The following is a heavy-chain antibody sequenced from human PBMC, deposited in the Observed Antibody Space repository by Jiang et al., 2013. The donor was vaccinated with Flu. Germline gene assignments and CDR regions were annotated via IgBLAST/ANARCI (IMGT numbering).Heavy chain of an antibody. CDR2: IYYSGST. D-gene: IGHD4-17*01. J-gene: IGHJ4*02. V-gene: IGHV4-31*02. Sequence: EWIGYIYYSGSTYYNPSLKSRVTISVDTSKNQFSLKLSSVTAADTAVYYCARSDYQSLDYWGQGTLVTVSS. CDR3: ARSDYQSLDY.